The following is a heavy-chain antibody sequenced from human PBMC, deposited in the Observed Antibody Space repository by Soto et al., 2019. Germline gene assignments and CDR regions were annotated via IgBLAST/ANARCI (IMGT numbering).Heavy chain of an antibody. V-gene: IGHV3-33*01. J-gene: IGHJ4*02. D-gene: IGHD3-22*01. CDR3: AREDYDSSGYPTDY. CDR2: IWYDGSNK. Sequence: GGSLRLSCAASGFTFSSYGMHWVRQAPGKGLEWVAVIWYDGSNKYYADSVKGRFTISRDNSKNTLYLQMNSLRAEDTAVYYCAREDYDSSGYPTDYWGQGTLVTVSS. CDR1: GFTFSSYG.